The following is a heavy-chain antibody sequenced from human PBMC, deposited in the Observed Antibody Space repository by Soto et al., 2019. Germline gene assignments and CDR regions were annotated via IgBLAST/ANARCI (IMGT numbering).Heavy chain of an antibody. CDR1: GGSISSYY. J-gene: IGHJ5*02. CDR3: ARHVRSGGWFDP. CDR2: IYYSGST. Sequence: SETLSLTCTVSGGSISSYYWSWIRQPPGKGLEWIGSIYYSGSTYYNPSLKSRVTISVDTSKNQFSLKLSSVTAADTAVYYCARHVRSGGWFDPWGQGTLVTSPQ. V-gene: IGHV4-59*08. D-gene: IGHD6-19*01.